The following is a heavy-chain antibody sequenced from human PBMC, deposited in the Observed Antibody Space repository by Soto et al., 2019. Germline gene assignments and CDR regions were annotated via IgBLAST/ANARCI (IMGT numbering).Heavy chain of an antibody. CDR1: GFAVSSKY. J-gene: IGHJ4*02. CDR2: IYGGGTT. V-gene: IGHV3-53*01. CDR3: WQTTGWTGFDV. D-gene: IGHD6-19*01. Sequence: EVQLVESGGGLIQPGGSLRLSCAASGFAVSSKYMTWVRQAPGKGLEWVSVIYGGGTTYYADSVKGRFTISRDTSKNTLYQKMNSLRVEDTAVFYCWQTTGWTGFDVWGQGTRVTVAS.